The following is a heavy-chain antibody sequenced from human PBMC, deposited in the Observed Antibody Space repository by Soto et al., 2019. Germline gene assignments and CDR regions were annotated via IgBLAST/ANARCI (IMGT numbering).Heavy chain of an antibody. CDR1: GFTFSSYA. CDR3: ARGLVTGTTDFDY. J-gene: IGHJ4*02. V-gene: IGHV3-53*01. D-gene: IGHD1-7*01. CDR2: IYSGGST. Sequence: GGSLRLSCAASGFTFSSYAMHWVRQAPGKGLEWVSVIYSGGSTYYADSVKGRFTISRDNSKNTLYLQMNSLRAEDTAVYYCARGLVTGTTDFDYWGQGTLVTVSS.